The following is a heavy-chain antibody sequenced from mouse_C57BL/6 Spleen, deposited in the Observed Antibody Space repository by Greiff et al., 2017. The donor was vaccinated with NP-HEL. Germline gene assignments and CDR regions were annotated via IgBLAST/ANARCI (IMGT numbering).Heavy chain of an antibody. CDR2: ISDGGSYT. CDR1: GFTFSSYA. J-gene: IGHJ4*01. CDR3: ARDRPYDYDGYYYAMDY. Sequence: EVNVVESGGGLVKPGGSLKLSCAASGFTFSSYAMSWVRQTPEKRLEWVATISDGGSYTYYPDNVKGRFTISRDNAKNNLYLQMSHLKSEDTAMYYCARDRPYDYDGYYYAMDYWGQGTSVTVSS. D-gene: IGHD2-4*01. V-gene: IGHV5-4*01.